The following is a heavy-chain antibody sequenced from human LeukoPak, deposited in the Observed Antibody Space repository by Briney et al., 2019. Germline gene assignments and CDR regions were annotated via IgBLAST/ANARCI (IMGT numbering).Heavy chain of an antibody. CDR1: GFTFNDYY. Sequence: PGGSLRLSCAASGFTFNDYYMSWIRQAPGKGLEWVSYISSSGSTIYYADSVKGRFTISRDNAKNSLYLQMNSLRAEDTAVYYCASPTGTEYHDAFDIWGQETMVTVSS. CDR3: ASPTGTEYHDAFDI. CDR2: ISSSGSTI. J-gene: IGHJ3*02. D-gene: IGHD1-1*01. V-gene: IGHV3-11*01.